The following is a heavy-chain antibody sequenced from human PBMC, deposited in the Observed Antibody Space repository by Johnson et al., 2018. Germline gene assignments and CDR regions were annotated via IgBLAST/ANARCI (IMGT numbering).Heavy chain of an antibody. Sequence: EVQLVESGGGLVKPGGSLRLSCAASGFTFSSYSMNWVRQAPGKGLEWVSSISSSSSYIYYADSVKGRFTISRDNSENTVYLQMKSLRAEDTAVYYCARAECSSSSCYTDYYSGMDVWGQGTTVTVSS. CDR2: ISSSSSYI. J-gene: IGHJ6*02. CDR3: ARAECSSSSCYTDYYSGMDV. D-gene: IGHD2-2*02. CDR1: GFTFSSYS. V-gene: IGHV3-21*04.